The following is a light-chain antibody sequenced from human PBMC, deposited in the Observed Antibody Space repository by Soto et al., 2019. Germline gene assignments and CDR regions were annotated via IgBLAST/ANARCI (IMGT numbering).Light chain of an antibody. CDR3: QHYNDLPLT. V-gene: IGKV3-15*01. Sequence: EKVMTQSPATLSVSPGERVTLSCRASQSVATNLAWYQQKPGQAPRLLISGAYIRATGIPDRFIGSGSGTEFTLTITSLQSEDFVVYYCQHYNDLPLTFGQGTKVEIK. CDR1: QSVATN. CDR2: GAY. J-gene: IGKJ1*01.